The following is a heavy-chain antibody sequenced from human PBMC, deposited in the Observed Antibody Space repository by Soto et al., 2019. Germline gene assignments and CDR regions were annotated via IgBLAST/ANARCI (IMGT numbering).Heavy chain of an antibody. V-gene: IGHV4-34*01. Sequence: PSETLSLTCAVYGGSFSGYYWSWIGQPPGKGLEWIGEINHSGSTNYNPSLKSRVTISVDTSKNQFSLKLSSVTAADTAVYYCARGRGSSWSYYYYYGMDVWGQGTTVTVSS. CDR1: GGSFSGYY. J-gene: IGHJ6*02. CDR2: INHSGST. CDR3: ARGRGSSWSYYYYYGMDV. D-gene: IGHD6-13*01.